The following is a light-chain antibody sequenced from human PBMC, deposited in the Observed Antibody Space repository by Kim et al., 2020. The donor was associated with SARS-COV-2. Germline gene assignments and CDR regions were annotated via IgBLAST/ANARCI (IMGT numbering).Light chain of an antibody. CDR1: SSDVGAYNY. V-gene: IGLV2-14*03. Sequence: PGQSITISCTGTSSDVGAYNYVSWYQQHPGKAPTLMIYDVTNRPSGVSNRFSGSKSGNTASLAISGLQAEDEADYYCSSYTSTSTLFGTGTKVTVL. CDR2: DVT. CDR3: SSYTSTSTL. J-gene: IGLJ1*01.